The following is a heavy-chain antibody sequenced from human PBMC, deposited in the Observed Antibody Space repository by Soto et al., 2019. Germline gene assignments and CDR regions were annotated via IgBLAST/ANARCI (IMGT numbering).Heavy chain of an antibody. CDR1: GFTFSSYG. V-gene: IGHV3-30*03. D-gene: IGHD3-3*01. J-gene: IGHJ4*02. CDR2: ISYDGSNK. CDR3: ATAPVLRFLEWYPFGPSGYFYY. Sequence: GGSLRLSCAASGFTFSSYGMHWVRQAPGKXLEWVAVISYDGSNKYYADSVKGRFTISRDNSKNTLYLQMNSLRAEDTAVYYCATAPVLRFLEWYPFGPSGYFYYWGQGTLVTVSS.